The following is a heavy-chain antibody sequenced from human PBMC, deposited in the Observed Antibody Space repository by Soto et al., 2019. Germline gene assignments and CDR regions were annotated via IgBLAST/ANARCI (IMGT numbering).Heavy chain of an antibody. CDR1: GFSLSTSGVG. D-gene: IGHD6-19*01. CDR2: ISCDDDK. V-gene: IGHV2-5*02. Sequence: QITLKESGPTLVKPTQTLTLTCTFSGFSLSTSGVGVGWIRQPPGKAPEWLALISCDDDKRYSPSLKSRLNITKDDSKNQAVLAMTKLAPVDTATSYCAHRPPQHTSGWIVEGLYDYWGQGTLVTVSS. J-gene: IGHJ4*02. CDR3: AHRPPQHTSGWIVEGLYDY.